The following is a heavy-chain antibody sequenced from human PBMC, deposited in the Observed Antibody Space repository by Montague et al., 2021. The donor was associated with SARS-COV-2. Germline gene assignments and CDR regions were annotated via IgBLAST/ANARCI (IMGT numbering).Heavy chain of an antibody. D-gene: IGHD3-9*01. Sequence: SETLSLTCTVSGGSIGSNTNYWSWIRQPPGKGLEWIGSLSYSGSTYYNPSLKSRVTISVDTSKNQFSLKLSSVTAADTAVYYCARRGRYSDILSGSPDGFDTWGRGTLATVSS. CDR2: LSYSGST. CDR1: GGSIGSNTNY. V-gene: IGHV4-39*01. CDR3: ARRGRYSDILSGSPDGFDT. J-gene: IGHJ5*02.